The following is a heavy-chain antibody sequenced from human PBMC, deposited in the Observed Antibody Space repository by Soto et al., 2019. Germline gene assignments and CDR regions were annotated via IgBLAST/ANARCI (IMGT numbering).Heavy chain of an antibody. CDR3: ARDFVSASGGSLRPRGQSYGNEY. D-gene: IGHD3-16*01. J-gene: IGHJ4*02. CDR2: IDPIDGGT. CDR1: GYTFTDYY. V-gene: IGHV1-46*01. Sequence: QVQLVQSGAEVKKPGASVKVSCKASGYTFTDYYIHWVRHAAGQGLEWMGMIDPIDGGTTYAERFQGTVTMTRDTSMSTVNMEMSTLTSEDTAMYYRARDFVSASGGSLRPRGQSYGNEYRGQGTLMTVSS.